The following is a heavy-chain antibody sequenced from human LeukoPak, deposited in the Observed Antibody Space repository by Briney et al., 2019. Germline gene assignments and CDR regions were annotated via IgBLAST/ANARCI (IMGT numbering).Heavy chain of an antibody. V-gene: IGHV3-9*01. CDR1: GFTFDDYA. Sequence: GRSLRLSCAASGFTFDDYAMHWVRQAPGKGLEWVSGISWNSGSIGYADSVKGRFTISRDNAKNSLYLQMNSLRAEDTALYYCAKPPYKYSRGWYYFDYWGQGTLVTVSS. CDR3: AKPPYKYSRGWYYFDY. J-gene: IGHJ4*02. D-gene: IGHD6-19*01. CDR2: ISWNSGSI.